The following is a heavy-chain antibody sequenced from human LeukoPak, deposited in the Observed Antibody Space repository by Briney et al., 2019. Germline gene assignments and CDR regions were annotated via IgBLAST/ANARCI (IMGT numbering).Heavy chain of an antibody. J-gene: IGHJ4*02. D-gene: IGHD3-10*01. CDR1: GFTFSSYG. Sequence: GGSLRLSCAASGFTFSSYGMSWVRQAPGKGLEWVSAISGSGGSTYYADSVKGRFTISRDNSKSTLYLQMNSLRAEDTAVYYCAKDDPKLLWFGELWGYFDYWGQGTLVTVSS. V-gene: IGHV3-23*01. CDR3: AKDDPKLLWFGELWGYFDY. CDR2: ISGSGGST.